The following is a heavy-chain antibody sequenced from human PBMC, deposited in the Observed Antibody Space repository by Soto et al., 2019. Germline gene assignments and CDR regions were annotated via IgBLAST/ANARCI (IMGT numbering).Heavy chain of an antibody. CDR1: GFTFTSYG. J-gene: IGHJ4*02. CDR2: IWYDGSNK. Sequence: QMHLVESGGGVVQPGRSLTLSCVASGFTFTSYGIHWVRQAPGKGLEWVAVIWYDGSNKYYGDSVKGRFSISRDNSKNTVYLQMNSLRAEDTAVDYCARDRRFLEWLDYWGQGNLVSVSS. V-gene: IGHV3-33*01. CDR3: ARDRRFLEWLDY. D-gene: IGHD3-3*01.